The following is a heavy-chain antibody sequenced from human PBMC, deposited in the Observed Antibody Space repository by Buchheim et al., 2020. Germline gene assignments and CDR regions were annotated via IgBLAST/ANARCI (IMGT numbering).Heavy chain of an antibody. CDR1: GFTFSNYD. D-gene: IGHD5-18*01. CDR2: IRYDGSNK. CDR3: AKGAGYSYGHDYGTDV. V-gene: IGHV3-30*02. Sequence: QVQLVESGGGVVQPGRSLRLSCAASGFTFSNYDMHWVRQAPGKGLEWVAFIRYDGSNKFYADSVKGRFTISRDTSKDTLYVQMNSLRAEDTAVYYCAKGAGYSYGHDYGTDVWGQGTT. J-gene: IGHJ6*02.